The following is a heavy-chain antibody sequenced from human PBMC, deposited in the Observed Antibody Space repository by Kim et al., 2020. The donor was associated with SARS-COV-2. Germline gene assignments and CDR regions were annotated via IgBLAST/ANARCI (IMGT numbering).Heavy chain of an antibody. CDR1: GYTFTSYY. V-gene: IGHV1-46*01. CDR3: AKDIVVVPAAMLVFYYYYY. Sequence: ASVKVSCKASGYTFTSYYMHWVRQAPGQGLEWMGIINTIGGSTSYAQKFHGRVTISRDTSTSTAYMELSSLRAEDTAVYYCAKDIVVVPAAMLVFYYYYY. CDR2: INTIGGST. D-gene: IGHD2-2*01. J-gene: IGHJ6*01.